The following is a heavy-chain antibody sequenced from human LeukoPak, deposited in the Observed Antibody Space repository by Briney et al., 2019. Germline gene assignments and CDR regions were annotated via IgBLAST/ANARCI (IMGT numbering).Heavy chain of an antibody. J-gene: IGHJ4*02. CDR1: GYSISSDYY. CDR2: IYHSGRT. Sequence: PSETLSLTCAVSGYSISSDYYWGWIRQPPGKGLEWIGSIYHSGRTYYNPSLKSRVTISVDTSKNQFSLKLSCVTVADTAVYYCARFVGAATTSHIDYWGQGTLVTVSS. V-gene: IGHV4-38-2*01. CDR3: ARFVGAATTSHIDY. D-gene: IGHD1-26*01.